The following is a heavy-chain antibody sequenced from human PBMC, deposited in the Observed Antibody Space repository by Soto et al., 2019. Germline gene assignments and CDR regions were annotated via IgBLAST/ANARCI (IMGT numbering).Heavy chain of an antibody. Sequence: GGSLRLSCTASGFIFSNAWINWVRQAPGKGLEWVGRVKSKTAGGTTDFAAPVKGRFAISRDDSKNIVYMQMNSLRAEDTAVYYCAKVPTARADRAIDYDSSGYYKDDAFDIWGQGTMVTVSS. CDR2: VKSKTAGGTT. J-gene: IGHJ3*02. CDR3: AKVPTARADRAIDYDSSGYYKDDAFDI. D-gene: IGHD3-22*01. CDR1: GFIFSNAW. V-gene: IGHV3-15*07.